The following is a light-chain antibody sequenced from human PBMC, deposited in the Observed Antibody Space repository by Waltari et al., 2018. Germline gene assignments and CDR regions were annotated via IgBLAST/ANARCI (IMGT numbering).Light chain of an antibody. Sequence: QSALTQPPSASGSPGQSATIPCPGSSTGVGDYSQSAWYQHPPGSAPKPIIYEATARPSGVPYRFSGSTSGNTASLTVSGLQAEDEGDYYCCSSVGGKTYVFGAGTKVTVL. J-gene: IGLJ1*01. CDR1: STGVGDYSQ. CDR3: CSSVGGKTYV. CDR2: EAT. V-gene: IGLV2-8*01.